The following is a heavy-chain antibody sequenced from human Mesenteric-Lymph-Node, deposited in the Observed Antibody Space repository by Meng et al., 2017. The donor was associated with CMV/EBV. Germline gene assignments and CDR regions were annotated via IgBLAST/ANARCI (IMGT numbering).Heavy chain of an antibody. CDR1: GFSFDYYG. Sequence: SGFSFDYYGMSWVRQAPGKGLEWVSGINDNGDSTGYADSVKGRFTISRDNAKSSLYLQMNSLRAEDTALYHCARADGDYFGSGSYINWGQGTLVTVSS. CDR2: INDNGDST. J-gene: IGHJ1*01. CDR3: ARADGDYFGSGSYIN. D-gene: IGHD3-10*01. V-gene: IGHV3-20*01.